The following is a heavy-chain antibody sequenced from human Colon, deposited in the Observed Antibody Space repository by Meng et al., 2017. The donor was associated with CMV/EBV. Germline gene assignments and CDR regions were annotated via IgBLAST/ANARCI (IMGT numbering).Heavy chain of an antibody. CDR3: ARDLISNYYGMDV. V-gene: IGHV3-23*01. CDR1: GFTFSNYA. D-gene: IGHD3-3*02. CDR2: ISASGNST. Sequence: GESLKISCAASGFTFSNYAMNWVRQAPGKGLEWVSSISASGNSTYYADSVKGRFTISRDNSKNTLYLQMNSLRAEDTAVYYCARDLISNYYGMDVWGQGTTVTVSS. J-gene: IGHJ6*02.